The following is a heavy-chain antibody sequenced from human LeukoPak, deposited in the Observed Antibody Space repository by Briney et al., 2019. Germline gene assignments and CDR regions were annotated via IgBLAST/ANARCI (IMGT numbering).Heavy chain of an antibody. D-gene: IGHD2-15*01. V-gene: IGHV1-18*01. CDR3: ARTPKAPAAPLDWDFDY. CDR2: ISAYNGNT. Sequence: ASVKVSCKASGYTFTSYGISWVRRAPGQGLEWMGWISAYNGNTNYAQKLQGRVTMTTDTSTSTAYMELRSLRSDDTAMYYCARTPKAPAAPLDWDFDYWGQGTLVTVSS. J-gene: IGHJ4*02. CDR1: GYTFTSYG.